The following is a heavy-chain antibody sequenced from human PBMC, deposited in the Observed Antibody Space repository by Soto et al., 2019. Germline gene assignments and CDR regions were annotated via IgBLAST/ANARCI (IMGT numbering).Heavy chain of an antibody. CDR3: ARHISYLQWLDPYGMDV. V-gene: IGHV5-10-1*01. J-gene: IGHJ6*02. CDR1: GYSFTSYW. Sequence: PGESLKISCKGSGYSFTSYWISWVRQMPGKGLEWMGRIDPSDSYTNYSPSFQGHVTISADKSICTAYLQWSSLKASDTAMYYCARHISYLQWLDPYGMDVWGQGTTVTVSS. D-gene: IGHD6-19*01. CDR2: IDPSDSYT.